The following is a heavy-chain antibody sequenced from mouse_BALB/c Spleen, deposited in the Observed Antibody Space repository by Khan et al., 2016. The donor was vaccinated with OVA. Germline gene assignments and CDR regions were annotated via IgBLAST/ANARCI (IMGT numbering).Heavy chain of an antibody. CDR1: GYTFTSYW. CDR3: ARIKKIVATYFDY. J-gene: IGHJ2*01. CDR2: TNPTNGRT. Sequence: QVQLQQSGAELVKAGASVKMSCKASGYTFTSYWMHWVKQRLGQGLEWFAETNPTNGRTYYNEKFKNKATLTVDNSSSTAYMLLSGPTFEDSAVYYCARIKKIVATYFDYWGQGTTLTVSS. V-gene: IGHV1S81*02. D-gene: IGHD1-1*01.